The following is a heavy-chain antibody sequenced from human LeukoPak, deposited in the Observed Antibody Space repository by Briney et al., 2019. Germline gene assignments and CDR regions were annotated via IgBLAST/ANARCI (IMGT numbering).Heavy chain of an antibody. CDR2: IYQSGST. CDR1: GYSIRSGYY. D-gene: IGHD2-8*01. J-gene: IGHJ6*02. Sequence: PSETLSLTCTVSGYSIRSGYYWGWIRQPPGKGLEWIACIYQSGSTYHNPSLKSRVTISVDTSKNYFSLKLSSVTAADTAVYYCARGGVMVAGTPYYYYGMDVWGQGTTVTVSS. V-gene: IGHV4-38-2*02. CDR3: ARGGVMVAGTPYYYYGMDV.